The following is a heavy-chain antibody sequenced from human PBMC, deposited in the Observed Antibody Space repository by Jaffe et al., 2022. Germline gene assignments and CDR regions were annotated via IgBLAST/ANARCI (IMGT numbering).Heavy chain of an antibody. V-gene: IGHV4-61*02. D-gene: IGHD3-10*01. CDR1: GGSISSGSYY. CDR3: ARLTITMVRGVTLYYYYYMDV. CDR2: IYTSGST. J-gene: IGHJ6*03. Sequence: QVQLQESGPGLVKPSQTLSLTCTVSGGSISSGSYYWSWIRQPAGKGLEWIGRIYTSGSTNYNPSLKSRVTISVDTSKNQFSLKLSSVTAADTAVYYCARLTITMVRGVTLYYYYYMDVWGKGTTVTVSS.